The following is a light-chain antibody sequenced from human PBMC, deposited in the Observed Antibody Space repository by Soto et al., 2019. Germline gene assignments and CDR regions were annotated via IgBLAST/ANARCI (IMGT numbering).Light chain of an antibody. Sequence: DIQMTQSPSSLSASVGDRVTITCRASESISRHLNWYQQKPGKAPKLLIYAASSLQNGVPSRFSGSGSGTDFTVAISNLQPEDCGTWCCQQSYSTLSVTFGQGTRLEIK. CDR1: ESISRH. J-gene: IGKJ5*01. CDR3: QQSYSTLSVT. V-gene: IGKV1-39*01. CDR2: AAS.